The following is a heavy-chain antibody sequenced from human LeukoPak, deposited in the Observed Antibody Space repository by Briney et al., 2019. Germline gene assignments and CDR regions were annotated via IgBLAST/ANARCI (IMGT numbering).Heavy chain of an antibody. CDR1: GGSFSGYY. CDR2: INHSGST. Sequence: PSETLSLTCAVYGGSFSGYYWSWIRQPPGKGLEWIGEINHSGSTNYNPSLKSRLTISVDTPKNQFSLKLSSVTAADTAVYYCARTDILTGFANFDYWGQGTLVTVSS. CDR3: ARTDILTGFANFDY. J-gene: IGHJ4*02. V-gene: IGHV4-34*01. D-gene: IGHD3-9*01.